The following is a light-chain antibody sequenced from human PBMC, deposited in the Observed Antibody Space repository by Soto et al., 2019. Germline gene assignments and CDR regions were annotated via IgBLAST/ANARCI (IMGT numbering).Light chain of an antibody. V-gene: IGKV3-11*01. CDR2: DAS. Sequence: EIVLTQSPATLSLSPGERATLSCRASQSVSRYLAWYQQKPGQAPRLLIYDASTRATGIPDRFSGSGSGTDFTLTISRLEPEDFAVYYCQQRSNWPLIFGGGTKVDI. J-gene: IGKJ4*01. CDR3: QQRSNWPLI. CDR1: QSVSRY.